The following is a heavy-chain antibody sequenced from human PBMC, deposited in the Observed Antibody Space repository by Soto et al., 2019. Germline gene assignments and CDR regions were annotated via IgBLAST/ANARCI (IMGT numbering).Heavy chain of an antibody. CDR2: INSDGSST. CDR1: GFTFSSYW. D-gene: IGHD6-19*01. V-gene: IGHV3-74*01. Sequence: EVQLVESGGGLVQPGGSLRLSCAASGFTFSSYWMHWVRQAPGKGLVWVSRINSDGSSTSYADSVKGRFTISRDNAKIALHLQMSSRRAAGTAVYYRAGAVAGPTAVGYWGQGTLVTVSS. J-gene: IGHJ4*02. CDR3: AGAVAGPTAVGY.